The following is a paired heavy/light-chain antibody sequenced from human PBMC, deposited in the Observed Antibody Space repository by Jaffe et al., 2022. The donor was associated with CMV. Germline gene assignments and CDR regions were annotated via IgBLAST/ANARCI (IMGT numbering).Heavy chain of an antibody. D-gene: IGHD6-13*01. Sequence: EVHLLDSGGGLVQPGGSLRLSCAASGFTFSGYAMNWVRQAPGKGLEWVSAISGSGERTYYADSVKGRFTVSRDNSKNTLFLQMKSLSADDTAVYYCAKDGVGQQRDFDYWGQGTLVTVSS. J-gene: IGHJ4*02. CDR1: GFTFSGYA. CDR3: AKDGVGQQRDFDY. V-gene: IGHV3-23*01. CDR2: ISGSGERT.
Light chain of an antibody. V-gene: IGKV1D-12*01. CDR2: PAS. CDR3: QQASGFPVA. Sequence: DIQMTQSPSSVSASVGDRVTITCRASQDISSWLAWYQQKPGKAPRLLISPASNLQSGVPSRFSGSGSGTDFTLTIISLQPEDFATYYCQQASGFPVAFGGGTKVEIK. CDR1: QDISSW. J-gene: IGKJ4*01.